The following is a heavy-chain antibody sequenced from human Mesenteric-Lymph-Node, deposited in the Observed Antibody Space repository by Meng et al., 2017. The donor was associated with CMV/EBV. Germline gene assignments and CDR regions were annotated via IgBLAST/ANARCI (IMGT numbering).Heavy chain of an antibody. CDR1: GGSGNRGNYY. Sequence: LTCTVSGGSGNRGNYYWTWIRQPPGKGLEWIGYIYRDRSTNYNPSLKSRVSISVDTPNNQFSLKLTSVTAADTAIYYCARDSGSQISWGQGTLVTVSS. D-gene: IGHD3-10*01. V-gene: IGHV4-61*01. J-gene: IGHJ5*02. CDR3: ARDSGSQIS. CDR2: IYRDRST.